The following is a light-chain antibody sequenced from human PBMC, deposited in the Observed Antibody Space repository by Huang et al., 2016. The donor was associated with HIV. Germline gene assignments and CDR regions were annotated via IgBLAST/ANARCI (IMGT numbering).Light chain of an antibody. J-gene: IGKJ5*01. Sequence: IQLTQSPSSVSASEGDTVRITCRASQDIISWLAWDQKKPREAPTLLIHSTSILQSGVPSRFNGSGSGTDFFLTINSLRPDDFATYYCQQANMDPRSFGQGTRLDIK. CDR2: STS. CDR3: QQANMDPRS. CDR1: QDIISW. V-gene: IGKV1-12*01.